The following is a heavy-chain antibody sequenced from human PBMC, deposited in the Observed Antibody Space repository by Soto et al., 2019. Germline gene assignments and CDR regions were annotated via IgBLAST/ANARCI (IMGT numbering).Heavy chain of an antibody. CDR2: IIPIFGTA. CDR3: ARENYDFWSGPSKYYYYYGMDV. Sequence: QVQLVQSGAEVKKPGSSVKVSCKASGGTFSSYAISWVRQAPGQGLEWMGGIIPIFGTANYAQKFQGRVTITADESTSTAYMELSSLRSEDTAVYYCARENYDFWSGPSKYYYYYGMDVWGQGTTVTVSS. J-gene: IGHJ6*02. D-gene: IGHD3-3*01. CDR1: GGTFSSYA. V-gene: IGHV1-69*01.